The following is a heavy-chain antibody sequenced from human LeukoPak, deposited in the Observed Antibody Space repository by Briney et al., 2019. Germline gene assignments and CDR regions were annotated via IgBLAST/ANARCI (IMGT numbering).Heavy chain of an antibody. J-gene: IGHJ4*02. V-gene: IGHV1-18*01. D-gene: IGHD6-19*01. CDR2: ISAHNGNT. CDR1: GYTFTRYG. Sequence: ASVRVSCKASGYTFTRYGISWVRQAPGQGLEWMGWISAHNGNTKYAQKLQGRVTMTTDTSTTTAYMELRSLRSDDTAVYYCARAGTGLDYWGQGTLVTVSS. CDR3: ARAGTGLDY.